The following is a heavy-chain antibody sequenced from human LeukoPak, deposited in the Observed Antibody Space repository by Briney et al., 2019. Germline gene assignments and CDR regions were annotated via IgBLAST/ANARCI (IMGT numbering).Heavy chain of an antibody. CDR1: GGSFSGYY. J-gene: IGHJ4*02. D-gene: IGHD6-6*01. V-gene: IGHV4-34*01. Sequence: SETLSPTCAVYGGSFSGYYWSWIRQPPGKGLEWIGEINHSGSTNYNPSLKSRVTISVDTSKNQFSLKLSSVTAADTAVYYCARWPGVGIAARPFDYWGQGTLVTVSS. CDR2: INHSGST. CDR3: ARWPGVGIAARPFDY.